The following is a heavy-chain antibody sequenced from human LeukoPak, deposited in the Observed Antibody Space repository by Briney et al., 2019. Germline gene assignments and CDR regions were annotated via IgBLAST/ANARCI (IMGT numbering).Heavy chain of an antibody. Sequence: PGGSLRLSCAASGFTFSSYAMHWVRQAPGKGLEWVAVISYDGSNKYYADSVKGRFTISRDNSKNTLYLQMNSLRAEDTAVYYCAKTLAVATPYWGQGTLVTVSS. D-gene: IGHD6-19*01. CDR3: AKTLAVATPY. V-gene: IGHV3-30-3*02. CDR2: ISYDGSNK. J-gene: IGHJ4*02. CDR1: GFTFSSYA.